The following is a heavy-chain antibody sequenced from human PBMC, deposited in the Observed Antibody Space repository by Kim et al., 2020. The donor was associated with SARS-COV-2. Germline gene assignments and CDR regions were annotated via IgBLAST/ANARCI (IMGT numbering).Heavy chain of an antibody. V-gene: IGHV1-46*01. J-gene: IGHJ6*02. CDR2: PSGGST. Sequence: PSGGSTSAAQKVRGRVTMPRDTSTSTVYMERSSLRSEDTAMYYCARSGMDVWGQGTTVTVSS. CDR3: ARSGMDV.